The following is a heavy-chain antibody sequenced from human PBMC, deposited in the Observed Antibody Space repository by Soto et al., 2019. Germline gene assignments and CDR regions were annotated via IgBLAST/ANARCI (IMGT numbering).Heavy chain of an antibody. CDR3: ARKTYYYDSSGYKYNWFDP. CDR1: GGSISSYY. D-gene: IGHD3-22*01. CDR2: IYYSGST. J-gene: IGHJ5*02. Sequence: PAETLSVTCTVSGGSISSYYWSWIRQPPGKGLEWIGYIYYSGSTNYNPSLKSRVTISVDTSKNQFSLKLSSVTAADTAVYYCARKTYYYDSSGYKYNWFDPWGQGTLVTVSS. V-gene: IGHV4-59*01.